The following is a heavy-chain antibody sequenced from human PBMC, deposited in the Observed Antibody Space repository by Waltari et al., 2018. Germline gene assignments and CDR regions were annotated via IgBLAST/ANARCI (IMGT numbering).Heavy chain of an antibody. Sequence: QVQLQQWGAGLLQPSETLSLTCAVYGGSFRGYYWSWIRQPPGKGLEWIGEINHSGSTNYNPSLKSRVTISVDTSKNQFSLKLSSVTAADTAVYYCARKGSGANAFDIWGQGTMVTVSS. V-gene: IGHV4-34*01. CDR2: INHSGST. CDR1: GGSFRGYY. CDR3: ARKGSGANAFDI. J-gene: IGHJ3*02. D-gene: IGHD3-10*01.